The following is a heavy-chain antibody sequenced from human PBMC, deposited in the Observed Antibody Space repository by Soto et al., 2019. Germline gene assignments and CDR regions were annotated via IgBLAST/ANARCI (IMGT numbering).Heavy chain of an antibody. D-gene: IGHD1-26*01. V-gene: IGHV4-39*01. CDR1: GGSINSDDSF. Sequence: PSETLSLTCSVSGGSINSDDSFWGWVRQSPGKGLEWIGSLYYGGSTFYNPPLKSRVTISLDTSKNQFSLRLTSVTAADTAIYYCARQLPVGATSWFDPWGQGTLVTVSS. CDR2: LYYGGST. CDR3: ARQLPVGATSWFDP. J-gene: IGHJ5*02.